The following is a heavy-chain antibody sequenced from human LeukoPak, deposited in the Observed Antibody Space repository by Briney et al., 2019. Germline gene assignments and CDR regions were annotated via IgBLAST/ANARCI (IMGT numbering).Heavy chain of an antibody. Sequence: PSETLSLTCAVYGGSFSGYYWSWIRQPPGKGLEWIGEINHSGSTNYDPSLKSRVTISVDTSKNQFSLKLSSVTAADTAVYYCARGRVEWELLPVGPFTRRFDYWGQGTLVTVSS. V-gene: IGHV4-34*01. CDR3: ARGRVEWELLPVGPFTRRFDY. D-gene: IGHD1-26*01. J-gene: IGHJ4*02. CDR1: GGSFSGYY. CDR2: INHSGST.